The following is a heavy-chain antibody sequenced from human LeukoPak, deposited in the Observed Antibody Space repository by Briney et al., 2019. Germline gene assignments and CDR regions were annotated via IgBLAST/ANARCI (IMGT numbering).Heavy chain of an antibody. CDR3: AKISSGYDRIDY. J-gene: IGHJ4*02. V-gene: IGHV3-23*01. D-gene: IGHD5-12*01. Sequence: PGGSLRLSCAASGFTFSSYAMSWVRQAPGKGLEWVSAISGSGGSTYYADSVKSHFTISRDNSKNTVYLQMNSPRVEDTAVYYCAKISSGYDRIDYWGQGTLVTVSS. CDR2: ISGSGGST. CDR1: GFTFSSYA.